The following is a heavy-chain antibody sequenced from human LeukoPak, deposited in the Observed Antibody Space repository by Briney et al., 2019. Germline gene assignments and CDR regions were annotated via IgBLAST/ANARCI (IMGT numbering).Heavy chain of an antibody. D-gene: IGHD3-22*01. V-gene: IGHV4-39*01. CDR2: IYYSGST. Sequence: PSETLSLTCTVSGGSISSSSYYWGWIRQPPGKGLEWIGSIYYSGSTYYNPSLKSRVTISVDTSKNQFSLKLSSVTAADTAVYYCASTGVYYYDSSGYRAFDYWGQGTLVTVSS. CDR3: ASTGVYYYDSSGYRAFDY. CDR1: GGSISSSSYY. J-gene: IGHJ4*02.